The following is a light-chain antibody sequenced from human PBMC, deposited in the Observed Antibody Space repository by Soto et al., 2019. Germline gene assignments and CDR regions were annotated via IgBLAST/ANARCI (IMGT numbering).Light chain of an antibody. CDR3: HPYCSSPYT. Sequence: EIVLTQSPGTLSLSPGARVTLSCRTSQTVCSSYLAWYQQKPGQAPRLLIYAASSRATGIPDRFSGSGSGTDFLLTISRLEPEDFAVYYCHPYCSSPYTFGQGTELEL. V-gene: IGKV3-20*01. J-gene: IGKJ2*01. CDR2: AAS. CDR1: QTVCSSY.